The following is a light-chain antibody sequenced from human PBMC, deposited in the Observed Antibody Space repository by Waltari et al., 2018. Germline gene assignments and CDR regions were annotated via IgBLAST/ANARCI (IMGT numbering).Light chain of an antibody. CDR3: SSYTTSTTLL. Sequence: QSALTQPAPVSGSPGQSIPLSCTGSSTDVGAYNFVSWYQQHPGKVPKLILYDVGNRPSGISHRFSASKSGNTASLTISGLQEEDEGEYYCSSYTTSTTLLFGTGTRLTVL. CDR2: DVG. CDR1: STDVGAYNF. J-gene: IGLJ1*01. V-gene: IGLV2-14*01.